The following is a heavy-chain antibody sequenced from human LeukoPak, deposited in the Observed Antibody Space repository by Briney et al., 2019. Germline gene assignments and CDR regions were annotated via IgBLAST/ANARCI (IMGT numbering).Heavy chain of an antibody. V-gene: IGHV3-53*01. CDR3: ARGTGNYYGY. J-gene: IGHJ4*02. CDR1: GFTVSSNY. CDR2: IYSGGST. D-gene: IGHD3/OR15-3a*01. Sequence: GGSLRLSCAASGFTVSSNYMSWVRQAPGKGLEWVSVIYSGGSTYYADSVKGRFTITRDSAKNTLYLQMNSLRAEDMAVYYCARGTGNYYGYWGQGTLVTVSS.